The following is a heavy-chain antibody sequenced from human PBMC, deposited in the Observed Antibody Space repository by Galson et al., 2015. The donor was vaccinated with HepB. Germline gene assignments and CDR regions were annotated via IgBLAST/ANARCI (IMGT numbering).Heavy chain of an antibody. J-gene: IGHJ4*02. CDR1: GGTFSDCA. CDR3: ARVPGDYFDY. V-gene: IGHV1-69*04. CDR2: IIPILGTV. Sequence: SVKVSCKASGGTFSDCAISWVRQAPGQGLEWMGRIIPILGTVNYAQKFQGRVTITADKSTSTAYMELSSLRSEDTAVYYCARVPGDYFDYWGQGTLVTVSS.